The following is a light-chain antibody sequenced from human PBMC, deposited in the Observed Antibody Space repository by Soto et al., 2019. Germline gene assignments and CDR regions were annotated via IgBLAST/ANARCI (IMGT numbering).Light chain of an antibody. V-gene: IGKV3-11*01. CDR1: QSVTSY. Sequence: EIVLTQSPATLSLSPGDRATLSCRASQSVTSYLAWYQQKPGQAPRLLIYDAANRATGIPARFSGSGSGTDFTLTISSLESADFAVYYCQLRYTRPLTFGGGTNVEIK. CDR2: DAA. J-gene: IGKJ4*01. CDR3: QLRYTRPLT.